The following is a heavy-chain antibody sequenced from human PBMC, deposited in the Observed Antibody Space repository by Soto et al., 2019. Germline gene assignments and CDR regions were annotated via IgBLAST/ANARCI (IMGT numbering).Heavy chain of an antibody. CDR3: AREGHYDILTGSRGGFDY. D-gene: IGHD3-9*01. CDR1: GYTFTSYG. CDR2: ISAYNGNT. Sequence: QVQLVQSGAEVKKPGASVKVSCKASGYTFTSYGISWVRQAPGQGLEWMGWISAYNGNTNYAQKLQGRVTMTTDTSKSTAYMELRSLRSDDTAVYYCAREGHYDILTGSRGGFDYWGQGTLVTVSS. V-gene: IGHV1-18*01. J-gene: IGHJ4*02.